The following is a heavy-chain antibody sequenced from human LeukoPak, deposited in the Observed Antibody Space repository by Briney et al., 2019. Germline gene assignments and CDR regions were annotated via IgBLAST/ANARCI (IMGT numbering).Heavy chain of an antibody. Sequence: PSETLSLTCTVSGGSISSSSYYWGWIRQPPGKGLEWIGSIYYSGSTYYSPSLKSRVTISVDTSKNQFSLKLSSVTAADTAVYYCARVGELFEGLRYYFDYWGQGTLVTVSS. J-gene: IGHJ4*02. CDR2: IYYSGST. D-gene: IGHD3-10*01. V-gene: IGHV4-39*01. CDR3: ARVGELFEGLRYYFDY. CDR1: GGSISSSSYY.